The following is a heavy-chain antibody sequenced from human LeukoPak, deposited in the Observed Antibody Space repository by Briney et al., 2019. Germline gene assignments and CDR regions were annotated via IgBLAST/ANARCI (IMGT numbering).Heavy chain of an antibody. CDR3: ARHRGSGTYPLDY. CDR2: IYYSGIT. Sequence: SETLSLTCTVSGGSISSSSYYWGWIRQPPGKGLEWIGSIYYSGITNYNPSLKSRLTISVDTSKNQFSLKLSSVTAADTAVYYCARHRGSGTYPLDYWGQGALVTVFS. V-gene: IGHV4-39*01. D-gene: IGHD3-10*01. CDR1: GGSISSSSYY. J-gene: IGHJ4*02.